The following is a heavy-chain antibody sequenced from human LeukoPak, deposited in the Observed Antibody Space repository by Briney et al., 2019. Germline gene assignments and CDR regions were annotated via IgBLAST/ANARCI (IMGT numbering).Heavy chain of an antibody. Sequence: GASVKVSCKASGYTFTSYGISWVRQAPGQGLEWMGWINAYNGNTNYAQKLQGRVTMTTDTSTSTAYLELRSLRSDDTAVYYCARDYDLGYYYMDVWGKGTTVTISS. CDR3: ARDYDLGYYYMDV. V-gene: IGHV1-18*04. J-gene: IGHJ6*03. CDR1: GYTFTSYG. CDR2: INAYNGNT. D-gene: IGHD3-3*01.